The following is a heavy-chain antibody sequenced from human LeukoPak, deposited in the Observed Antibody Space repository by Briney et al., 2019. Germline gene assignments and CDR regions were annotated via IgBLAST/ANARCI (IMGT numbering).Heavy chain of an antibody. D-gene: IGHD3-10*01. Sequence: GGSLRLSCAASGFTFSSYAVSWVRQAPGKGLEWVSAISGSGGSTYYADSVKGRFTISRDNSKNTLYLQMNSLRAEDTAVYYCAKDYSMVRGVIMYWGQGTLVTVSS. J-gene: IGHJ4*02. CDR2: ISGSGGST. CDR1: GFTFSSYA. V-gene: IGHV3-23*01. CDR3: AKDYSMVRGVIMY.